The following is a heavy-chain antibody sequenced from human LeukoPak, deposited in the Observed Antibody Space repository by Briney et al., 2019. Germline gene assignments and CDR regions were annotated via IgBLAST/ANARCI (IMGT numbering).Heavy chain of an antibody. CDR3: ARSTTVVTGIGWFDP. D-gene: IGHD4-23*01. J-gene: IGHJ5*02. CDR1: GGTFSSYT. CDR2: IIPILGIA. V-gene: IGHV1-69*02. Sequence: ASVKVSCKASGGTFSSYTISWVRQAPGQGLEWMGRIIPILGIANYAQKFQGRVTITADKSTSTASMELSSLRSEDTAVYYCARSTTVVTGIGWFDPWGQGTMVTVSS.